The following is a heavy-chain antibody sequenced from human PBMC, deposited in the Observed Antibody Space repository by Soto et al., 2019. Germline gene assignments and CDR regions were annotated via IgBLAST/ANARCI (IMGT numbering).Heavy chain of an antibody. Sequence: GGSLRLSCAASGFTFSSYAMSWVRQAPGKGLEWVSAISGSGGSTYYADSVKGRFTISRDNSKNTLYLQMNSLRAEDTAVYYCARDQGERYCSGGSCQYAFDYWGQGNLVTVS. CDR2: ISGSGGST. V-gene: IGHV3-23*01. D-gene: IGHD2-15*01. CDR3: ARDQGERYCSGGSCQYAFDY. J-gene: IGHJ4*02. CDR1: GFTFSSYA.